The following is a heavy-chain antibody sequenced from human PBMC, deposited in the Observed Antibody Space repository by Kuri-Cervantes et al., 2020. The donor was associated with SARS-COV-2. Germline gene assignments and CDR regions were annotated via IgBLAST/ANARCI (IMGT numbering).Heavy chain of an antibody. J-gene: IGHJ5*02. Sequence: SETLSLTCSVNGASISHVDEFWTWVRQTPGRGLEWIGSIYFKGGNRFYNPSLEGRVHISVDTSNNQISLSLTSVTAADTAVYYCARLGGYRSGYNWFDPWGQGTLVTVSS. V-gene: IGHV4-30-4*01. D-gene: IGHD5-18*01. CDR3: ARLGGYRSGYNWFDP. CDR1: GASISHVDEF. CDR2: IYFKGGNR.